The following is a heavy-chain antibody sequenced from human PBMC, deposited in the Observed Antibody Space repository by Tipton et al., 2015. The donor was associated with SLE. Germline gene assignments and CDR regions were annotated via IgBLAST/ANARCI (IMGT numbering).Heavy chain of an antibody. CDR1: GGSISSGGYY. D-gene: IGHD4-11*01. CDR2: IYYSGST. CDR3: ARGAHSNYPDY. Sequence: TLSLTCTVSGGSISSGGYYWSWIRQHPGKGLEWIGYIYYSGSTYYNPSLKSRVTISVDTSKNQFSLKLSSVTAADTAVYYCARGAHSNYPDYWGQGTLVTVSS. V-gene: IGHV4-31*03. J-gene: IGHJ4*02.